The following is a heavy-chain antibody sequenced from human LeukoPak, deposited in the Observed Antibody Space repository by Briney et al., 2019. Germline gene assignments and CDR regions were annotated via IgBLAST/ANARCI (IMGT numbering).Heavy chain of an antibody. V-gene: IGHV4-38-2*02. CDR1: DYSISTGHY. CDR3: ARDSLHYDYWSGYYSPFDY. CDR2: VSRSGST. J-gene: IGHJ4*02. Sequence: PSETLSLTCTVSDYSISTGHYWDWIRQPPGKGLEWIGSVSRSGSTYYNPSLKSRVTISIDRSKSQFSLKLTSVTAADTAVYYCARDSLHYDYWSGYYSPFDYWGQGTLVTVSS. D-gene: IGHD3-3*01.